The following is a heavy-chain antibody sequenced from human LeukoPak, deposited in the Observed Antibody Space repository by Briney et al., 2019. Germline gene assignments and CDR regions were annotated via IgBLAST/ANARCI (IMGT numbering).Heavy chain of an antibody. CDR1: GGTFSSYA. V-gene: IGHV1-69*04. CDR2: IIPIFGIA. CDR3: ARDTAAGGSNWFDP. D-gene: IGHD6-13*01. Sequence: SVKVSCKASGGTFSSYAISWVRQARGQGLEWMGRIIPIFGIANYAQKFQGRVTITADKSTSTAYMELSSLRSEDTAVYYCARDTAAGGSNWFDPWGQGTLVTVSS. J-gene: IGHJ5*02.